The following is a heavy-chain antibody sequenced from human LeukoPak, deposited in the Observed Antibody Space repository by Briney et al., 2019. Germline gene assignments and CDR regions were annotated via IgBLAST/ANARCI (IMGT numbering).Heavy chain of an antibody. CDR2: IYYSGST. CDR3: ARGPYSGSYEFDY. Sequence: PSETLSLTCTVSGGSISSYYWSWIRQPPGKGLEWIGYIYYSGSTNYNPSLKSRVTISVDTSKNQFSLKLSSVTAADTAVYYCARGPYSGSYEFDYWGQGTLVTASS. CDR1: GGSISSYY. J-gene: IGHJ4*02. D-gene: IGHD1-26*01. V-gene: IGHV4-59*01.